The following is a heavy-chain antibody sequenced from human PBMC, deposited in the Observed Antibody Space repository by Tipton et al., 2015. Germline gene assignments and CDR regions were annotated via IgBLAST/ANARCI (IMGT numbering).Heavy chain of an antibody. CDR1: GDSFSSYP. J-gene: IGHJ5*02. V-gene: IGHV1-69*01. CDR3: ARDRDIVVVTGRGWFDP. CDR2: VIPKIGIP. Sequence: QLVQSGAEVKTPGSSVRVSCKASGDSFSSYPISWVRQAPGQGLEWMGGVIPKIGIPNYAQKFQGRLRITADESTTTVYMELSSLRSEDTAVYYCARDRDIVVVTGRGWFDPWGQGTLVTVSS. D-gene: IGHD2-21*02.